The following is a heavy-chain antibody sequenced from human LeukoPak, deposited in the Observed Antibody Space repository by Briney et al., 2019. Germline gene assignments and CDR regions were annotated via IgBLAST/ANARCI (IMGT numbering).Heavy chain of an antibody. CDR3: ARAFRGHKWELPGPFDY. Sequence: GASVKVSCKASGYTFTSYYMHWVRQAPGQGLEWMGIINPSGGSTSYAQKFQGRVTMTRDTSTSTVYMELSSLRSEDTAVYYCARAFRGHKWELPGPFDYWGQGTLVTVSS. CDR2: INPSGGST. J-gene: IGHJ4*02. V-gene: IGHV1-46*01. CDR1: GYTFTSYY. D-gene: IGHD1-26*01.